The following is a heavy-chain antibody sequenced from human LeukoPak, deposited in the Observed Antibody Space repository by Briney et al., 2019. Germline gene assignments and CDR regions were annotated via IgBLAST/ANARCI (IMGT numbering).Heavy chain of an antibody. CDR3: ASLSLGHY. CDR2: MSYDGSNK. J-gene: IGHJ4*02. CDR1: GFTFSSYA. D-gene: IGHD6-6*01. Sequence: GGSLRLSCAASGFTFSSYAMHWVRQAPGKGLEWVAVMSYDGSNKYYADSVKGRFTISRDTSKNTLSLQMNSLRAEDTAVYYCASLSLGHYWGQGTLVTVSS. V-gene: IGHV3-30*14.